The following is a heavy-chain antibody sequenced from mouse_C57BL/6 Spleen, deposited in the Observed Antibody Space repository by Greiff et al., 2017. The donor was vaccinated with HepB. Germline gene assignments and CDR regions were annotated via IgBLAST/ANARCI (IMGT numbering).Heavy chain of an antibody. Sequence: QVQLKESGPGLVQPSQSLSITCTVSGFSLTSYGVHWVRQSPGKGLEWLGVIWSGGSTDYNAAFISRLSISKDNSKSQVFFKMNSLQADDTAIYYCARKYDYDAPYYAMDYWGQGTSVTVSS. CDR2: IWSGGST. CDR1: GFSLTSYG. V-gene: IGHV2-2*01. CDR3: ARKYDYDAPYYAMDY. D-gene: IGHD2-4*01. J-gene: IGHJ4*01.